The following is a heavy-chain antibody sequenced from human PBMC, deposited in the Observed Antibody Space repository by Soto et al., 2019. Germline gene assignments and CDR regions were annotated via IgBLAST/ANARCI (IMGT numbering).Heavy chain of an antibody. V-gene: IGHV4-34*01. CDR1: GGSFSGYY. CDR2: INHSGST. Sequence: SETLSLTCAVYGGSFSGYYWSWIRQPPGKGLEWIGEINHSGSTNYNPSLKSRVTISVDTSKNQFSLKLSSVTAADTAVYYCARLRQGANAYWGPGPLVTGSS. J-gene: IGHJ4*02. CDR3: ARLRQGANAY.